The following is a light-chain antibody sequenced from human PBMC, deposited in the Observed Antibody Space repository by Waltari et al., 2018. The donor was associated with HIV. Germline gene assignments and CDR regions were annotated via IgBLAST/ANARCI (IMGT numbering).Light chain of an antibody. CDR1: RSNIANNY. CDR3: GTWDSSLSAVV. V-gene: IGLV1-51*01. J-gene: IGLJ2*01. CDR2: DTN. Sequence: QSVLTPPPSVSVAPGQKVTISCSGSRSNIANNYVSWYQQIPGTAPRLVIYDTNDRPSGIPDRFSGSKSGTSATLGITGPQTGDEADYYCGTWDSSLSAVVFGGGTKLTVL.